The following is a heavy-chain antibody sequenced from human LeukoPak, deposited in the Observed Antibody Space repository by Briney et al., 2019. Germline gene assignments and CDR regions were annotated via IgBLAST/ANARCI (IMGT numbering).Heavy chain of an antibody. CDR2: MNPNSGNT. D-gene: IGHD3-22*01. J-gene: IGHJ4*02. V-gene: IGHV1-8*03. Sequence: ASVKVSCKASGYTFTSYDINWVRQATGQGLEWMGWMNPNSGNTGYAQKFQGRVTITRNTFISTAYMELSSLRSEDTAVYYCARAVYYYDSSGYYYFDYWGQGTLVTVSS. CDR1: GYTFTSYD. CDR3: ARAVYYYDSSGYYYFDY.